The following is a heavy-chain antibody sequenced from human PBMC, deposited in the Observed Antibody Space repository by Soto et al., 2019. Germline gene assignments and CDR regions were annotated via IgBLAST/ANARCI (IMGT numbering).Heavy chain of an antibody. D-gene: IGHD2-2*01. CDR1: GFTFIGSW. Sequence: GGSLRLSCAGSGFTFIGSWMSWVRQAPGKGLEWVANIQGDGSDKHYMDSVKGRFTISRENAKNTLYLQMNSLRAEDTAVYYCAREGRGYCASSSCPGIWGQGTLVTVSS. CDR3: AREGRGYCASSSCPGI. J-gene: IGHJ4*02. V-gene: IGHV3-7*01. CDR2: IQGDGSDK.